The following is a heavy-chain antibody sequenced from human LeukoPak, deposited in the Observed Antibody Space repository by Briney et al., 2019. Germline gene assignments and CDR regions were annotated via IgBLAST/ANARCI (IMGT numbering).Heavy chain of an antibody. CDR1: GFTFRNYA. J-gene: IGHJ4*02. CDR2: INPSGGTT. V-gene: IGHV3-23*01. D-gene: IGHD2-15*01. CDR3: AKRPSGGRDFDY. Sequence: GGSLRLSCAVSGFTFRNYAMNWVRQAPGKGLEWVSAINPSGGTTYNAHSVKGRFTISRDNSKNMLFLQINSLRAEDTAVYYCAKRPSGGRDFDYWGQGTLVTVSS.